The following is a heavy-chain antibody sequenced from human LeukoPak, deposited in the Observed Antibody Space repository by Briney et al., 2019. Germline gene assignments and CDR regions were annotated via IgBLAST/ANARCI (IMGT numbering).Heavy chain of an antibody. CDR3: AKGPSSGYYTHFFDY. CDR1: GITLSNYG. V-gene: IGHV3-23*01. Sequence: GGSLRLSCAVSGITLSNYGMSWVRQAPGKGLEWVSGISGSGGSTYYADSVKGRFTISRDNSKNTLYLQMNSLRAEDTAVYYCAKGPSSGYYTHFFDYWGQGTLVTVSS. D-gene: IGHD1-26*01. CDR2: ISGSGGST. J-gene: IGHJ4*02.